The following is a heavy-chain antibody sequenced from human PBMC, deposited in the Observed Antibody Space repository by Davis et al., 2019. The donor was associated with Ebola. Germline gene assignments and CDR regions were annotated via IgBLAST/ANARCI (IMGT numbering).Heavy chain of an antibody. CDR2: IFYSGST. CDR3: AREDSTIFGVVYFDY. D-gene: IGHD3-3*01. Sequence: SETLSLTCTVSGGSISTGGYSWSWIRQHPGKGLAWIGYIFYSGSTYYNPSLKSRVTISVDTSKNQFSLKLSSVTAADTAVYYCAREDSTIFGVVYFDYWGQGTLVTVSS. V-gene: IGHV4-31*03. CDR1: GGSISTGGYS. J-gene: IGHJ4*02.